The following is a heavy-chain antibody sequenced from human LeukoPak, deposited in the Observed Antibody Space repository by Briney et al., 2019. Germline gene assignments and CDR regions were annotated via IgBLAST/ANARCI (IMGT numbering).Heavy chain of an antibody. D-gene: IGHD6-19*01. CDR3: ARMYSSGWYYYYYYYTDV. Sequence: ASVKVSCKASGYTFTSYGISWVRQAPGQGLEWMGWISAYNGNTNYAQKLQGRVTMTTDTSTSTAYMELRSLRSDDTAVYYCARMYSSGWYYYYYYYTDVWGKGTTVTISS. V-gene: IGHV1-18*01. CDR1: GYTFTSYG. J-gene: IGHJ6*03. CDR2: ISAYNGNT.